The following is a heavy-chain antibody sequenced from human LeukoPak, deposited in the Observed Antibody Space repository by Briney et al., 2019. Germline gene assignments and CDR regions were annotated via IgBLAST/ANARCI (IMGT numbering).Heavy chain of an antibody. CDR2: IYYSGST. Sequence: SETLSLTRTVSGGSISSYYWSWIRQPPGKGLEWIGYIYYSGSTNYNPSLKSRVTISVDTSKNQFSLKLSSVTAADTAVYYCAREGPNYDSSGYPPGSFDYWGQGTLVTVSS. D-gene: IGHD3-22*01. J-gene: IGHJ4*02. V-gene: IGHV4-59*01. CDR3: AREGPNYDSSGYPPGSFDY. CDR1: GGSISSYY.